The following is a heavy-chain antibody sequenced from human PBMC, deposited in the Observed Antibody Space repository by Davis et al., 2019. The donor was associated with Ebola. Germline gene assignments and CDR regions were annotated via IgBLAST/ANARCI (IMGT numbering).Heavy chain of an antibody. CDR2: IYPGDSDT. D-gene: IGHD1-20*01. CDR3: ATLRRTITGMDDGFDI. Sequence: GESLKISCKGSGYTFTSYWIGWVRQMPGKGLEWMGIIYPGDSDTRYSPSLLGQVIISADKSFKTAFLQWSSLKASDTARYYCATLRRTITGMDDGFDIWGQGTMVTVSS. V-gene: IGHV5-51*01. J-gene: IGHJ3*02. CDR1: GYTFTSYW.